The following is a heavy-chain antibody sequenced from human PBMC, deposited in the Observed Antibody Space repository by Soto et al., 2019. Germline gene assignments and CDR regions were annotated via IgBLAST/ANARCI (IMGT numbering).Heavy chain of an antibody. CDR2: IYNDGST. J-gene: IGHJ4*02. V-gene: IGHV4-31*03. CDR1: GAAVSNGDYR. CDR3: ATGDGPFDY. Sequence: SETLSLTCTVSGAAVSNGDYRWNWIRQPPGKGLEWIGDIYNDGSTHYNPSLKSRVTISVDTSKNQFSLKASDTAMYYCATGDGPFDYWGQGTLVTVSS. D-gene: IGHD3-16*01.